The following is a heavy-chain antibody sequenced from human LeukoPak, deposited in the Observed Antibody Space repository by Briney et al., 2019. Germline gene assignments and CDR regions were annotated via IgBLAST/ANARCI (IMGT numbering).Heavy chain of an antibody. CDR1: GFTLSTYG. V-gene: IGHV3-48*01. CDR3: ARETGYIDY. J-gene: IGHJ4*02. Sequence: GGSLRLSCVTSGFTLSTYGINWVRQAPGKGLQWVSYISSSYTTMYADSVRGRFTISRDNAKNSLFLQMNSLSVDDTAVYYCARETGYIDYWGQGTLVSVSS. D-gene: IGHD3-9*01. CDR2: ISSSYTTM.